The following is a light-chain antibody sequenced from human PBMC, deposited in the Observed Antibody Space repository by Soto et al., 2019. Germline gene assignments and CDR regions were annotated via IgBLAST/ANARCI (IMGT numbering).Light chain of an antibody. CDR1: QSISSW. CDR2: DAS. V-gene: IGKV1-5*01. CDR3: QQYNSYST. Sequence: DIQMTQYPSTLSASVGDRVTITCRASQSISSWLAWYQQKPGKAPKLLIYDASSLESGVPSSFSGSASGTEFTLTISRLQPDDFATYYCQQYNSYSTFGHGTKVDIK. J-gene: IGKJ1*01.